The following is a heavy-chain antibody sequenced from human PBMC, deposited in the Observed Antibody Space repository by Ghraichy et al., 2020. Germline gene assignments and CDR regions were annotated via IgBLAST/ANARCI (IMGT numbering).Heavy chain of an antibody. CDR3: AKAGHSSSWDY. CDR2: ISWNSGSI. Sequence: GGSLRLSCAASGFTFDDYATHWVRQAPGKGLEWVSGISWNSGSIGYADSVKGRFTISRDNAKNSLYLQMNSLRAEDTALYYCAKAGHSSSWDYWGQGTLVTVSS. D-gene: IGHD6-13*01. J-gene: IGHJ4*02. V-gene: IGHV3-9*01. CDR1: GFTFDDYA.